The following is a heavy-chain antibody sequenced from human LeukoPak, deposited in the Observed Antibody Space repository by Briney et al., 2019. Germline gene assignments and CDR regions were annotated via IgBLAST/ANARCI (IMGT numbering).Heavy chain of an antibody. CDR1: GFGFSNYW. Sequence: GGSLRLSCAASGFGFSNYWMSWVRQAPGKGLEWVANMNEDGSEKNYVDSVKGRFTISRDNTQDSLYLQMNSLRAEDTAVYYCARDRGYSNFDYWGQGTLLTVSS. J-gene: IGHJ4*02. D-gene: IGHD4-11*01. V-gene: IGHV3-7*01. CDR2: MNEDGSEK. CDR3: ARDRGYSNFDY.